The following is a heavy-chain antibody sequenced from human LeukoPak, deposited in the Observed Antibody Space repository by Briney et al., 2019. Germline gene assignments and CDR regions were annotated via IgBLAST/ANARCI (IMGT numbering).Heavy chain of an antibody. CDR1: GLTFSIYA. D-gene: IGHD3-3*01. J-gene: IGHJ4*02. Sequence: PGGSLRLSCAASGLTFSIYAMSWVRQAPGRGLEWVSAISGSGGSTYYADSVKGRFTISRDNSKNTLYLQMNSLRAEDTAVYYCANNRFYSPFDYWGQGTLVTVSS. CDR3: ANNRFYSPFDY. CDR2: ISGSGGST. V-gene: IGHV3-23*01.